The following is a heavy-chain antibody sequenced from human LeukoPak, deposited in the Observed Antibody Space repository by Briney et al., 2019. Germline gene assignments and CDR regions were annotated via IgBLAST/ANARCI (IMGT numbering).Heavy chain of an antibody. J-gene: IGHJ4*02. Sequence: PGGSLRLSCSASGFTFSSSPMHWVRQAPGKALECVSAISSDGYNTYYADSVKGRFTISRDNSKNTLYLQMNSLRAEDTAVYYCAKGGSWHQSIDYWGQGTLVTVSS. CDR1: GFTFSSSP. CDR2: ISSDGYNT. V-gene: IGHV3-64*04. D-gene: IGHD3-10*01. CDR3: AKGGSWHQSIDY.